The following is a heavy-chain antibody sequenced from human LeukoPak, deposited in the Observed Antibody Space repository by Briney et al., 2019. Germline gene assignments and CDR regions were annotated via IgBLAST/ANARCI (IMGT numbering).Heavy chain of an antibody. Sequence: GGSLRLSCAASGFNIGSYWMTWVRQAPGKGLEWVANIKQDGSEKYYVDSVKGRFTISRDNAKNSLYLQMNSLRAEDTAVYYCARGGFRDAFDIWGQGTMVTVSS. CDR3: ARGGFRDAFDI. CDR1: GFNIGSYW. J-gene: IGHJ3*02. CDR2: IKQDGSEK. D-gene: IGHD2-15*01. V-gene: IGHV3-7*01.